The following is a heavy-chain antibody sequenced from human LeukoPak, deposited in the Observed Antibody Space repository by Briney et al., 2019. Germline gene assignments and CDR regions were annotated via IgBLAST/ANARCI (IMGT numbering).Heavy chain of an antibody. D-gene: IGHD3-22*01. CDR1: GGSFSGYY. Sequence: SETLSLTCAVYGGSFSGYYWSWIRQPPGKGLEWIGEINHSGSTNYNPSLKSRVTISVDTSKNQFSLKLSSVTAADTAVYYCARHGTYYYDSSGRYFDYWGQGTLVTVSS. J-gene: IGHJ4*02. V-gene: IGHV4-34*01. CDR2: INHSGST. CDR3: ARHGTYYYDSSGRYFDY.